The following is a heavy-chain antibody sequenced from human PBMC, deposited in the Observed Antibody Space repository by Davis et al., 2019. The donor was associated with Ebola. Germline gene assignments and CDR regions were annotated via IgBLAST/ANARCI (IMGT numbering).Heavy chain of an antibody. CDR3: ARDQGAIAARPSAFDM. Sequence: GESLKISCAASGFTFSSYGMYWVRQAPGKGLEWVTIIWYDGSNKYYADSVKGRFTISRDNSKNTLYLQMNSLRAEDTAVYYCARDQGAIAARPSAFDMWGQGTMVTVSS. CDR1: GFTFSSYG. CDR2: IWYDGSNK. V-gene: IGHV3-33*01. J-gene: IGHJ3*02. D-gene: IGHD6-6*01.